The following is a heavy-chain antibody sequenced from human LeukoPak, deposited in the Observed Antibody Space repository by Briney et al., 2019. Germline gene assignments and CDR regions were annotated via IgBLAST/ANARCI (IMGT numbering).Heavy chain of an antibody. CDR3: ARVVFGSGSYYPYPNNWFDP. Sequence: ASVKVSCKASGYTFTSYDINWVRQATGQGLEWMGYMNPASGNTGYAQKFQGRVTMTTDTSISTAYMELSSLRSEDTAVYYCARVVFGSGSYYPYPNNWFDPWGQGTLVTVSS. CDR1: GYTFTSYD. CDR2: MNPASGNT. J-gene: IGHJ5*02. V-gene: IGHV1-8*01. D-gene: IGHD3-10*01.